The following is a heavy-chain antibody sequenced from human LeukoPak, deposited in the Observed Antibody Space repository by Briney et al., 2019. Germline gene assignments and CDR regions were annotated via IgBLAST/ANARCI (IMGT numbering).Heavy chain of an antibody. CDR2: INSDGSGT. D-gene: IGHD4-23*01. V-gene: IGHV3-74*01. CDR1: GFTFSSYW. J-gene: IGHJ5*01. Sequence: GGSLRLSCAASGFTFSSYWMHWVRQAPGKGLMWVSRINSDGSGTIYADSVRGRFTISRDNAKNTLYLQVNSLRAEDTAVYYCARTEGTVAYDSWGQGTLVTVSS. CDR3: ARTEGTVAYDS.